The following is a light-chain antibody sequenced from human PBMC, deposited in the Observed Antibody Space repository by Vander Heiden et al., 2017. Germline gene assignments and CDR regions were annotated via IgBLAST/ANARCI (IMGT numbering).Light chain of an antibody. CDR3: SSYTTTSTLV. J-gene: IGLJ2*01. CDR2: DVS. CDR1: SRDVGGYNR. Sequence: SALTQPASVSGSPGQSFTISCAGTSRDVGGYNRVSWYQQHPGKAPKLMVYDVSNRHSGVSNRFSGSKSDNTASLTISGLEAEDEADYYCSSYTTTSTLVFGGGTKLTVL. V-gene: IGLV2-14*03.